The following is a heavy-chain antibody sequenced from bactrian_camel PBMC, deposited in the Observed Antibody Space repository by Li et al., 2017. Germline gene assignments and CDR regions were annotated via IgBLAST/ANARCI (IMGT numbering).Heavy chain of an antibody. D-gene: IGHD2*01. J-gene: IGHJ4*01. V-gene: IGHV3S42*01. CDR3: AADRGRRCALSNIVSLDSADFTY. Sequence: DVQLVESGGGSVQAGGSLRLSCAASGFIMSICRMGWYRQAPGKERELVSTISSVSSVGTTSYADSVKGRFTISRDNAKNTLYLQMNTLKPEDTAMYYCAADRGRRCALSNIVSLDSADFTYWGQGTQVTVS. CDR2: ISSVSSVGTT. CDR1: GFIMSICR.